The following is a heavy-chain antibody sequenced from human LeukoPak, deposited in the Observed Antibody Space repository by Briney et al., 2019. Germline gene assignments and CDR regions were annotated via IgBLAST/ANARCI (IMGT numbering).Heavy chain of an antibody. J-gene: IGHJ4*02. V-gene: IGHV3-23*01. CDR2: ISGSGSST. CDR3: AKDGSSSWSPLNFDY. CDR1: GFTFSSYV. D-gene: IGHD6-13*01. Sequence: EGSLRLSCAASGFTFSSYVMSWVRQAPGKGLEWVSAISGSGSSTYYAGSVQGRFTVSRDNSKNTLYLQMNSLRAEDTAVYYCAKDGSSSWSPLNFDYWGRGTLVTVSS.